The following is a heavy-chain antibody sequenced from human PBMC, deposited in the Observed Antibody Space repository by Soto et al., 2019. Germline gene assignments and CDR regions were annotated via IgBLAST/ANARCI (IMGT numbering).Heavy chain of an antibody. D-gene: IGHD3-16*01. CDR3: ARDTRFSFDY. CDR1: GFSLSTYS. Sequence: GGSLRLSCAASGFSLSTYSMNWVRQAPGKGLEWVSYIRSSPSTIYYSDSVKGRFTVSSDAAKNSLYLQMNSLRDEDTAVYYCARDTRFSFDYWGQGTLVTVSS. J-gene: IGHJ4*02. V-gene: IGHV3-48*02. CDR2: IRSSPSTI.